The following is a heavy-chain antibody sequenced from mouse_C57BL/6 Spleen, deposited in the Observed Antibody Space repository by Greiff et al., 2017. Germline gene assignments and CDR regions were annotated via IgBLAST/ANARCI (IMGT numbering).Heavy chain of an antibody. CDR3: ASRDSNYEDFDY. D-gene: IGHD2-5*01. CDR2: IDPSVSYT. V-gene: IGHV1-50*01. CDR1: GYTFTSYW. J-gene: IGHJ2*01. Sequence: QVQLQQPGAELVKPGASVKLSCKASGYTFTSYWMQWVKQRPGQGLEWIGEIDPSVSYTNYNQKFKGKATLTVDTSSSTAYMQLSSLTSEDSAVYYCASRDSNYEDFDYWGQGTTLTVSS.